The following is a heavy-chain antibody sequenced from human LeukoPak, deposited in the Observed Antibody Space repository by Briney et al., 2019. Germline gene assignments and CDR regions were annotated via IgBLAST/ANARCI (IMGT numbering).Heavy chain of an antibody. J-gene: IGHJ5*02. D-gene: IGHD3-3*01. V-gene: IGHV4-59*01. Sequence: SETLSLTCTVSGDSISSYYCSWIRQPTGKGLEWIGYIYYSGSTNYSPSLKSRVTISVDTSKNQVSLKLSSVTAADTAVYYCARGFSFFDPWGQGTLVTVSS. CDR1: GDSISSYY. CDR3: ARGFSFFDP. CDR2: IYYSGST.